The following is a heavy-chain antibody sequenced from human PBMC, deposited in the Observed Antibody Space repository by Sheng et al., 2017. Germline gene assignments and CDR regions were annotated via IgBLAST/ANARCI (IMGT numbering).Heavy chain of an antibody. J-gene: IGHJ3*01. CDR1: GFTFTGYG. V-gene: IGHV3-30*03. D-gene: IGHD3-10*01. CDR3: VRAKGNSFDV. CDR2: ISYDGSIK. Sequence: QVQLVESGGGVVQPGRSLRLSCAASGFTFTGYGMHWVRQAPGKGLVWVAVISYDGSIKYYGDSMKGRFTISRDNSKNTLYLEMNSLRPEDTAVYYCVRAKGNSFDVWGQGTMVTVSS.